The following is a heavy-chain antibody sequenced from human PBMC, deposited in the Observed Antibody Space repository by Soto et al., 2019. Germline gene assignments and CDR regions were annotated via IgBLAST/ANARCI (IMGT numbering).Heavy chain of an antibody. CDR2: IVVGSGNT. CDR3: AAPRGYSYGYDAFDI. J-gene: IGHJ3*02. V-gene: IGHV1-58*02. D-gene: IGHD5-18*01. Sequence: QMHLVQSGPEVKKPGTSVKVSCKASGFTFTSSAMQWVRQARGQRLEWIGWIVVGSGNTNYAQKFQERVTITRDMSTSTAYMELSSLRSEDTAVYYCAAPRGYSYGYDAFDIWGQGTMVTVSS. CDR1: GFTFTSSA.